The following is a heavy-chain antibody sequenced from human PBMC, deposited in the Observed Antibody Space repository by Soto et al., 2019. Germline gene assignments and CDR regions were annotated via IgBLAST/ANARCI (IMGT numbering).Heavy chain of an antibody. CDR1: GGTFSSRA. V-gene: IGHV1-69*01. J-gene: IGHJ6*02. CDR2: IIPVFGRV. CDR3: ANSRGGTFLGYHGMDI. D-gene: IGHD3-16*01. Sequence: QVQLVQSGPEVKKTGTSVKVSCKASGGTFSSRAISWVRQAPGQGLEWMGGIIPVFGRVNYAEKFKDRVTITADESTGTVYMELGSLRSEDTALYYCANSRGGTFLGYHGMDIWGQGTTVSVSS.